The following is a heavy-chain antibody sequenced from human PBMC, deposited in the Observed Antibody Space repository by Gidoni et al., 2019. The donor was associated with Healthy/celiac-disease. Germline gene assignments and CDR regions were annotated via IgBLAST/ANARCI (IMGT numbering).Heavy chain of an antibody. CDR1: GYSFTTYW. Sequence: EVQLVQSGAEVNKPGEYLMISCTGSGYSFTTYWIGWVRQMPGKGLEWMRTIYPGDSDTRYSPSFQGQVTISADKSISTAYLQWSSLKASDTAMYYCARFGVVGATVNTGAFDYWGQGTLVTVSS. J-gene: IGHJ4*02. CDR2: IYPGDSDT. V-gene: IGHV5-51*01. D-gene: IGHD1-26*01. CDR3: ARFGVVGATVNTGAFDY.